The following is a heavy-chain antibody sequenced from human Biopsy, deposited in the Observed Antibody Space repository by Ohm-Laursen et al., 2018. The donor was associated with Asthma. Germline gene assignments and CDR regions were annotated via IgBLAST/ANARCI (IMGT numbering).Heavy chain of an antibody. CDR3: ARKAGSCISRTYYSLDF. V-gene: IGHV1-69*01. J-gene: IGHJ4*02. CDR2: INSVFGTT. D-gene: IGHD1-26*01. Sequence: SSVKVSCKSLGGTFNTYVIGWVRQAPGQGLEWMGGINSVFGTTTYPQKFQDKVTITADDSTSTVYMELSSLRSEDTAVYYCARKAGSCISRTYYSLDFWGQGTLVTVSS. CDR1: GGTFNTYV.